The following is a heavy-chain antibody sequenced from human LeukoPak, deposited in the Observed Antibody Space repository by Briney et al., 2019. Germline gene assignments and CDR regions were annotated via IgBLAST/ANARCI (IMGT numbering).Heavy chain of an antibody. CDR2: FDPDDGET. D-gene: IGHD4-23*01. J-gene: IGHJ3*02. CDR3: ATNGVLGTVTLAFDI. V-gene: IGHV1-24*01. Sequence: ASVKVSCKVSGYTLTELSMHWVRQAPGKGLEWMGGFDPDDGETIYAQKFQDRVTMTEDTSTDTAYMELSSLRSEDTAVYYCATNGVLGTVTLAFDIWGQGTMVTVSS. CDR1: GYTLTELS.